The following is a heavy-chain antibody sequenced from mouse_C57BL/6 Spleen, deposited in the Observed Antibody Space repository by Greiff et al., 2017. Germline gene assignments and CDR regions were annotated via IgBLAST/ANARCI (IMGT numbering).Heavy chain of an antibody. D-gene: IGHD3-3*01. CDR1: GFTFSDYY. CDR2: ISNGGGST. J-gene: IGHJ3*01. CDR3: ARHSRDAGFAY. V-gene: IGHV5-12*01. Sequence: EVQRVESGGGLVQPGGSLKLSCAASGFTFSDYYMYWVRQTPEKRLEWVAYISNGGGSTYYPDTVKGRFTISRDNAKNTLYLQMSRLKSEDTAMYYCARHSRDAGFAYWGQGTLVTVSA.